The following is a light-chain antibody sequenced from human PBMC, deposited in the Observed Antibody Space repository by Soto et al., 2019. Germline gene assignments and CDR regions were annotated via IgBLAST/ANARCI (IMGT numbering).Light chain of an antibody. Sequence: QSVLTQPPSVSGAPGQRVTISCTGSSSNIGAGYDVHWYQQLPGTAPKLLIHGNTNRPSGVPDRFSGSKSGTSASLAITGLQAEDEADYYCQSYDGSLSGRVVFGGGTKLTVL. CDR1: SSNIGAGYD. J-gene: IGLJ2*01. CDR3: QSYDGSLSGRVV. V-gene: IGLV1-40*01. CDR2: GNT.